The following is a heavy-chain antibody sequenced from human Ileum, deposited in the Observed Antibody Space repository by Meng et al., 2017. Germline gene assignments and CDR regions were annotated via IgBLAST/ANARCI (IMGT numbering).Heavy chain of an antibody. D-gene: IGHD2-21*01. Sequence: LRGSGASSVKLSGTRSLTWPVPVDSFSRRDWWSWVRQPPGKGLEWIGEISQESGRTNYNPSLKSRVTISLDKSKNQFSLNLNSVTAADTAVYYCVRNEGYSLGDWGQGTLVTVSS. J-gene: IGHJ4*02. CDR2: ISQESGRT. CDR1: VDSFSRRDW. CDR3: VRNEGYSLGD. V-gene: IGHV4-4*02.